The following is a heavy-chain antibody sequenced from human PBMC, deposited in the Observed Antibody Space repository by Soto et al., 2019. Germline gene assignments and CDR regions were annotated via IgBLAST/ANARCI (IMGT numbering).Heavy chain of an antibody. V-gene: IGHV4-59*02. CDR3: ARDIMGTNYYYYGMDV. J-gene: IGHJ6*02. CDR1: GASVSDGY. CDR2: IYYSGST. Sequence: SETLSLTCTVSGASVSDGYWSWIRQPPGKGLEWIGFIYYSGSTNYNPSLKSRVTISVDTSKNQFSLKLSSVTAADTAVYYCARDIMGTNYYYYGMDVWGQGTTVTVS. D-gene: IGHD2-8*01.